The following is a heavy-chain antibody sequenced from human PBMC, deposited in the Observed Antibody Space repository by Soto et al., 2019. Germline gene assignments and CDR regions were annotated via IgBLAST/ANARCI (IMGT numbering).Heavy chain of an antibody. V-gene: IGHV3-21*01. J-gene: IGHJ3*02. Sequence: PGGSLRLSCAASGFTFSSYSMNWVRQAPGKGLEWVSSISSSSSYIYYADSVKGRFTISRDNAKNSLYLQMNSLRAEDTAVYYCARDIVVVPAAAPDAFDIWCPGTMVTVSS. CDR2: ISSSSSYI. CDR1: GFTFSSYS. CDR3: ARDIVVVPAAAPDAFDI. D-gene: IGHD2-2*01.